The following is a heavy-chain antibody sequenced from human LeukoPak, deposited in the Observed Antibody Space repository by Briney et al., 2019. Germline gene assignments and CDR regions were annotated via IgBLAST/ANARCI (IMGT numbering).Heavy chain of an antibody. V-gene: IGHV1-3*01. CDR2: MNAGNGDT. CDR3: ARDDCGDTCYPGGY. D-gene: IGHD2-21*01. J-gene: IGHJ4*02. Sequence: ASVKVSFTASGYTFTNYVVHWARQAPGQRHEWMGWMNAGNGDTKYSQNFQGRVTITRDTSASTAYMELSSLTSEDPALYYCARDDCGDTCYPGGYWGPGTLVTVSS. CDR1: GYTFTNYV.